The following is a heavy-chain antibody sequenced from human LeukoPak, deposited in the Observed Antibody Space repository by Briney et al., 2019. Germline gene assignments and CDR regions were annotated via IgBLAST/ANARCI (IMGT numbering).Heavy chain of an antibody. Sequence: GGSLRLSCAASGFTVNNAWMSWVRQAPGKGLEWVGRIKSKSDGGTTDYAAPVKGRLTIAGDDSRNTLNLQMNSLKTEDTAVYYCIKIEGGTLYHWGQGTLVTVSS. D-gene: IGHD1-26*01. CDR3: IKIEGGTLYH. V-gene: IGHV3-15*01. CDR2: IKSKSDGGTT. J-gene: IGHJ5*02. CDR1: GFTVNNAW.